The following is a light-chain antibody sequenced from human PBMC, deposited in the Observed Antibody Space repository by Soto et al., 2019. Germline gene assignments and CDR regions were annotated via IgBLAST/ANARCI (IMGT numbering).Light chain of an antibody. Sequence: DVVMTQSPLSLPVTLGQPASISCRSSQSPLYSDGNTYLSWFHQRPGQSPRRLIYKVSHRDSGFPDRFSGSGSGTDFTLQINRVEAEDLGVYYCMQVTYLPYTLGQGTKLEIK. CDR1: QSPLYSDGNTY. J-gene: IGKJ2*01. V-gene: IGKV2-30*01. CDR2: KVS. CDR3: MQVTYLPYT.